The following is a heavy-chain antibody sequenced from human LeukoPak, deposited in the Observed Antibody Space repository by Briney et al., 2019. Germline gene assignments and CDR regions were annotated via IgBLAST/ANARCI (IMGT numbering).Heavy chain of an antibody. V-gene: IGHV3-7*01. CDR3: ARGTLNIPGEHGAFDY. Sequence: GGSLRLSCAASGFTFSSYWMSWVRQAPGKGLEWVANIKQDGSEKYYVDSVKGRFTISRDNAKNSLYLQMNSLRAEDTAVYYCARGTLNIPGEHGAFDYWGQGTLVTVSS. CDR2: IKQDGSEK. CDR1: GFTFSSYW. J-gene: IGHJ4*02. D-gene: IGHD1-14*01.